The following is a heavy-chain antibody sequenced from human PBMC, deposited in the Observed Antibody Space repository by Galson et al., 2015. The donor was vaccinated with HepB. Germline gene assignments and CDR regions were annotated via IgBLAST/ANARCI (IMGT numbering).Heavy chain of an antibody. V-gene: IGHV3-43*01. CDR3: AKVEDEYSSGWYDY. J-gene: IGHJ4*02. CDR2: ISWDGGST. CDR1: GFTFDDYT. D-gene: IGHD6-13*01. Sequence: SLRLSCAASGFTFDDYTMHWVRQAPGKGLEWVSLISWDGGSTYYADSVKGRFTISRDNSKNSLYLQMNSLRTEDTALYYCAKVEDEYSSGWYDYWGQGTLVTVSS.